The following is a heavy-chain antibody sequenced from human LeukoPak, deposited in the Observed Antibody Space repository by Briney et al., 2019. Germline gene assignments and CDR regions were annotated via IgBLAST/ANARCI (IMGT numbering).Heavy chain of an antibody. CDR3: ARGSPGSY. J-gene: IGHJ4*02. D-gene: IGHD3-10*01. V-gene: IGHV3-30*03. Sequence: QPGGSLRLSCAASGFTFGSYGMHWIRQAPGKGLEWVAVTSHDGSNTYYVDSVKGRFIISRDNSKNTLYLQMNSLRAEDTAVYYCARGSPGSYWGQGTLVTVSS. CDR1: GFTFGSYG. CDR2: TSHDGSNT.